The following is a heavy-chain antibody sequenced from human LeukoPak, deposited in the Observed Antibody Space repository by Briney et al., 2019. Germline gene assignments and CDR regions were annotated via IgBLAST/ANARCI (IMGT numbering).Heavy chain of an antibody. CDR1: GYTFTSYD. V-gene: IGHV1-2*02. Sequence: ASVKVSCKASGYTFTSYDINWVRQAPGQGLEWMGWINPNSGGTNYAQKFQGRVTMTRDTSISTAYMELSRLRSDDTAVYYCARDSRGLSDYWGQGTLVTVSS. J-gene: IGHJ4*02. CDR3: ARDSRGLSDY. D-gene: IGHD2/OR15-2a*01. CDR2: INPNSGGT.